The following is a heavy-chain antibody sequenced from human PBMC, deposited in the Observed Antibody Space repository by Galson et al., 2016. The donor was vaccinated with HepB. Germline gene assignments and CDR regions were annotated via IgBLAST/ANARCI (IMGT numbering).Heavy chain of an antibody. CDR2: VWFDGWNK. V-gene: IGHV3-33*01. J-gene: IGHJ5*02. D-gene: IGHD3-22*01. CDR1: GFTFSNYG. CDR3: ARAVRGSLLSDP. Sequence: SLRLSCAASGFTFSNYGMHWVRQAPGRGLEWVTFVWFDGWNKYYADSVKGRFTISRDHVKNSVFLQMNSLRVEDTAVYYCARAVRGSLLSDPWGQGTLVTVTS.